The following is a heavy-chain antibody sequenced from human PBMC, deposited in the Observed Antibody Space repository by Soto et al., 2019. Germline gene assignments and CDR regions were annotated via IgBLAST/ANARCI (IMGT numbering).Heavy chain of an antibody. CDR3: ARDLRYCISTSCSLLLNYYYGMDV. CDR1: GGTFSSYA. J-gene: IGHJ6*02. D-gene: IGHD2-2*01. CDR2: IIPIFGTA. V-gene: IGHV1-69*12. Sequence: QVQLVQSGAEVKKPGSSVKVSCKASGGTFSSYAISWVRQAPGQGLEWMGGIIPIFGTANYAQKFQGRVTITADESTSTAYMELSSLRSEDTAVYYCARDLRYCISTSCSLLLNYYYGMDVWGQGTTVTVSS.